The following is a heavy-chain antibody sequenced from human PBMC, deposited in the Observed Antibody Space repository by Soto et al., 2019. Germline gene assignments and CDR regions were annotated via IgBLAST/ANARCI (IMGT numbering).Heavy chain of an antibody. V-gene: IGHV4-4*02. CDR2: IYHSGST. Sequence: PSETLSLTCGVSGGSISSSNWWSWVRQPPGKRLEWIGEIYHSGSTNYYPSLKSRVTISVDKSKNQFSLKLSSVTAADTAVYYCASGRDIVVVPAALEYYFDYWGQGTMVTVSS. J-gene: IGHJ4*02. CDR3: ASGRDIVVVPAALEYYFDY. D-gene: IGHD2-2*01. CDR1: GGSISSSNW.